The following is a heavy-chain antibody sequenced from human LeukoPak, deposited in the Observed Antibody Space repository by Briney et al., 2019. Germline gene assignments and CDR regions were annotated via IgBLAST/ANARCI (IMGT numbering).Heavy chain of an antibody. CDR1: GFTFSSFW. V-gene: IGHV3-7*03. CDR2: IKQDGSDK. CDR3: AGSSGWILDY. D-gene: IGHD6-19*01. Sequence: GGSLRLSCVASGFTFSSFWMQWVRQAPGKGLEWVANIKQDGSDKHYVDSVKGRFTISRDNDKNSLFLQMNSLRAEDTAVYYCAGSSGWILDYWGQGTQVTVSS. J-gene: IGHJ4*02.